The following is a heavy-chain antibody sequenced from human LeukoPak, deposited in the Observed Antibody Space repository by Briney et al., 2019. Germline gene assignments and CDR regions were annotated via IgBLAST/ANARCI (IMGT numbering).Heavy chain of an antibody. CDR1: GYTFTGYY. V-gene: IGHV1-2*02. D-gene: IGHD4-11*01. CDR2: INPNSGAT. CDR3: ARSVSKQYYFDY. Sequence: ASVKVSCKASGYTFTGYYMHWVRQAPGQGLAWMGWINPNSGATTYAQKSQGRVTMTRDTSISTAYMELTRMRSDDTAVYYCARSVSKQYYFDYWGQGTLVTVSS. J-gene: IGHJ4*02.